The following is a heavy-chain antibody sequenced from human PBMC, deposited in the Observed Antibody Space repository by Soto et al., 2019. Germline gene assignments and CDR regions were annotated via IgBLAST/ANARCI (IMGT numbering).Heavy chain of an antibody. Sequence: QVQLVQSGAEVKKPGASVKVSCKASGYTFTSYGISWVRQAPGQGLEWMGWISAYNGNTNYAQKLQGRVTMTTDTSPSTAYMELRSLRSDDTAVYYCARLRFYGYSSGPRVGGHYWGQGTLGTVSS. CDR3: ARLRFYGYSSGPRVGGHY. J-gene: IGHJ4*02. D-gene: IGHD6-19*01. CDR2: ISAYNGNT. V-gene: IGHV1-18*01. CDR1: GYTFTSYG.